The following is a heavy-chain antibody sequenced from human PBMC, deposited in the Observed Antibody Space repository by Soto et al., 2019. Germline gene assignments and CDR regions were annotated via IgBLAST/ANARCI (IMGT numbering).Heavy chain of an antibody. Sequence: SETLSLTCTVSGGSISSSSYYWGWIRQPPGKGLEWIGNIYYSGGTYYNPSLKSRVTISVDTSKNQFSLKLSSVTAADTAVYYCARLVQLLQGRWFDPWGQGTLVTVSS. CDR3: ARLVQLLQGRWFDP. CDR1: GGSISSSSYY. D-gene: IGHD2-15*01. J-gene: IGHJ5*02. CDR2: IYYSGGT. V-gene: IGHV4-30-4*08.